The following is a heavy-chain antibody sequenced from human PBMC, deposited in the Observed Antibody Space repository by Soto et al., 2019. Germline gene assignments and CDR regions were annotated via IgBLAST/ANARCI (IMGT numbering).Heavy chain of an antibody. CDR3: ITMVRGVINH. V-gene: IGHV4-39*01. Sequence: RQPPGKGLEWIGSIYYSGSTYYNPSLKSRVTISVDTSKNQFSLKLSSVTAADTAVYYRITMVRGVINHCGQGTLVTVSS. CDR2: IYYSGST. D-gene: IGHD3-10*01. J-gene: IGHJ5*02.